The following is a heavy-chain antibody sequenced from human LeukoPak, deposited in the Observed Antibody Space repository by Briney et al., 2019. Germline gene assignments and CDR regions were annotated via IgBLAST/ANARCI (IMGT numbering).Heavy chain of an antibody. V-gene: IGHV3-7*01. D-gene: IGHD1-26*01. J-gene: IGHJ4*02. CDR1: GFTFSSYW. CDR2: IKQDGSEK. Sequence: GGSLRLSCAASGFTFSSYWMSWVRQAPGKGLEWVANIKQDGSEKYYVDSVKGRFTISRDNAKNSLYLQMNSLRAEDTAVYYCAREVGATAPNYFDYWGQGTLVTVSS. CDR3: AREVGATAPNYFDY.